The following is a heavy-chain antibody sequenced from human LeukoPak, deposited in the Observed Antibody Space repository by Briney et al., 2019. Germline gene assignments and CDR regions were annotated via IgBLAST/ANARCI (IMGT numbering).Heavy chain of an antibody. CDR2: IKQDGSDR. D-gene: IGHD6-19*01. J-gene: IGHJ4*02. CDR3: VRNLAVAGTCFDS. V-gene: IGHV3-7*03. CDR1: GFTFRNYW. Sequence: GGSLRLSCAASGFTFRNYWMSWVRQAPGTGLEWAANIKQDGSDRNYVTSVRGRFTISRDNAESSLFLQMKSLRAEDTAVYYCVRNLAVAGTCFDSWGQGTLVTVSS.